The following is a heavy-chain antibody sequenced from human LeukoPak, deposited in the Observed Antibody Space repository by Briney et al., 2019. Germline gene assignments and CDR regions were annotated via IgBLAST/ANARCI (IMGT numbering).Heavy chain of an antibody. CDR3: ARDRYCSSTSCYFDY. V-gene: IGHV3-21*01. CDR2: ISSSSSYI. D-gene: IGHD2-2*01. Sequence: GGSLRLSCAASGFTFSSYSMIWVRQAPGKGLEWVSSISSSSSYIYYADSVKGRFTISRDNAKNSLYLQMNSLRAEDTAVYYCARDRYCSSTSCYFDYWGQGTPVTVSS. J-gene: IGHJ4*02. CDR1: GFTFSSYS.